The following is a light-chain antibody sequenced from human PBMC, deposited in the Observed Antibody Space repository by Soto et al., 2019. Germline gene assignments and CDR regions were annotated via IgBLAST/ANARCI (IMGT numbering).Light chain of an antibody. V-gene: IGKV3-20*01. CDR2: DVS. CDR1: QSVSSNY. J-gene: IGKJ1*01. Sequence: EIVLTQSPGTLSLSPGERASLSCRASQSVSSNYLAWYQQKSGQAPSLLIYDVSRRATGIPERFSGSGSGTYFTLIISRLEPEDFAVYYCQQYGSSPRTFGQGTKVEIK. CDR3: QQYGSSPRT.